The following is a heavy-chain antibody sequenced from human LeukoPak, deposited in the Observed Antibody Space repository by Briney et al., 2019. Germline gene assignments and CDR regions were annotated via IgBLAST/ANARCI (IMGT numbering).Heavy chain of an antibody. CDR2: ISAYNGNT. CDR3: ARDRHGSGTYNYYGMDV. J-gene: IGHJ6*02. Sequence: ASVKVSCKASGYTFTSYGISWVRQAPGQGLEWMGWISAYNGNTNYAQKLQGRVTMTTDTSTSTAYMELRSLRSDDTAVYYCARDRHGSGTYNYYGMDVWGQGTTVTVS. V-gene: IGHV1-18*01. CDR1: GYTFTSYG. D-gene: IGHD3-10*01.